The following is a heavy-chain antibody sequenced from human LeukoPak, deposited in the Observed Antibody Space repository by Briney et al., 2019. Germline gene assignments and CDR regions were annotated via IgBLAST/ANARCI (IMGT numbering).Heavy chain of an antibody. J-gene: IGHJ6*02. Sequence: ASVKVSCKASGYTFTSYGISWVRQAPGQGLEWMGWISAYNGNTHYAQKLQGRVTMTTDTSTSTAYMELRSLRSDDTAVYYCARDGCSGGSCYLRVYYYYGMDVWGQGTTVTVSS. CDR3: ARDGCSGGSCYLRVYYYYGMDV. CDR2: ISAYNGNT. D-gene: IGHD2-15*01. CDR1: GYTFTSYG. V-gene: IGHV1-18*01.